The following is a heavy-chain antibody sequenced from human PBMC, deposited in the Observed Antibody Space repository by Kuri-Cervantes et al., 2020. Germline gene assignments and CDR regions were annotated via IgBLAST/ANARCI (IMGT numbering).Heavy chain of an antibody. V-gene: IGHV1-2*02. CDR2: INPNSGGT. J-gene: IGHJ6*02. Sequence: ASVKVSCKASGYTFTGYYMHWVRQAPGQGLEWMGWINPNSGGTNYAKKFQGRVTMTRDTSISTAYMELSRLRSDGTAVYYCARGVAKWELRLVGMDVWGQGTTVTVSS. CDR1: GYTFTGYY. CDR3: ARGVAKWELRLVGMDV. D-gene: IGHD1-26*01.